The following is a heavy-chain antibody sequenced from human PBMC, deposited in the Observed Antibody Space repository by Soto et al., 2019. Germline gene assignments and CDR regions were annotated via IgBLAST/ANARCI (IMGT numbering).Heavy chain of an antibody. D-gene: IGHD3-22*01. J-gene: IGHJ5*02. CDR3: APYYDSSGYYPNWFDP. CDR2: IIPIFGTA. Sequence: ASVKVSCKASGGTFSSYAISWVRQAPVQGLEWMGGIIPIFGTANYAQKFQGRVTITADESTSTAYMELSSLRPEDTAVYYCAPYYDSSGYYPNWFDPWGQGTLVTVSS. V-gene: IGHV1-69*13. CDR1: GGTFSSYA.